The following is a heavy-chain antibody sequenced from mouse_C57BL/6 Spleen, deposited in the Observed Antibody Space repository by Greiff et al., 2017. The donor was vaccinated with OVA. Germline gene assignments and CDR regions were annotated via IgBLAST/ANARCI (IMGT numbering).Heavy chain of an antibody. CDR1: GYTFTSYW. CDR2: INPSNGGT. CDR3: ASYSNYYYAMDY. Sequence: QVQLQQPGTELVKPGASVKLSCEASGYTFTSYWMHWVKQRPGQGLEWIGNINPSNGGTNYNEKFKSKATLTVDKSSSTAYMQLSSLTSEDSAVYYCASYSNYYYAMDYWGQGTSVTVSS. D-gene: IGHD2-5*01. V-gene: IGHV1-53*01. J-gene: IGHJ4*01.